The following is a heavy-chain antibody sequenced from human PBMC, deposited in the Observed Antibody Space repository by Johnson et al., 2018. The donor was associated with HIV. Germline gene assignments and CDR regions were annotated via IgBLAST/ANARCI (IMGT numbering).Heavy chain of an antibody. J-gene: IGHJ3*02. CDR3: ARVTHIQLWANDAFDI. CDR2: ISYDGSNK. D-gene: IGHD5-18*01. V-gene: IGHV3-30-3*01. CDR1: GFTFSSYA. Sequence: QMQLVESGGGVVQHGRSLRLSCAASGFTFSSYAMHWVRQAPGKGLEWVAVISYDGSNKYYADSVKGRFTISRDNSKNTLYLQMNSLRAEDTAVYYCARVTHIQLWANDAFDIWGQGTMVTVSS.